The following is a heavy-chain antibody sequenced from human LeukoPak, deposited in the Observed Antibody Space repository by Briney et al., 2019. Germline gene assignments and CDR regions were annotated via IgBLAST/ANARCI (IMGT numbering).Heavy chain of an antibody. J-gene: IGHJ6*02. V-gene: IGHV4-34*01. CDR3: ARDRVVMVRGVPIYYYYGMDV. CDR2: INHSGST. CDR1: GGSFSGYY. D-gene: IGHD3-10*01. Sequence: PSETLSLTCPVYGGSFSGYYWSWIRQPPGKGLEWIGEINHSGSTNYNPSLKSRVTISVDTSKNQFSLKLSSVTAADTAVYYCARDRVVMVRGVPIYYYYGMDVWGQGTTVTVSS.